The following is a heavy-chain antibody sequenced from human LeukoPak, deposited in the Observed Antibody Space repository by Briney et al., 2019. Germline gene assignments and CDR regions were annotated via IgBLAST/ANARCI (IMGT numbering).Heavy chain of an antibody. CDR2: ISSSSSTI. CDR3: ARVGVVIPKGDAFDI. CDR1: GFTFSIYS. Sequence: PGGSLRLSCAASGFTFSIYSMNWVRQAPGKGLEWLSYISSSSSTINYADSVKGRFTISRDNAKNSLYLQMNSLGAEDTAVYYCARVGVVIPKGDAFDIWGQGTMVTVSS. V-gene: IGHV3-48*01. D-gene: IGHD3-3*01. J-gene: IGHJ3*02.